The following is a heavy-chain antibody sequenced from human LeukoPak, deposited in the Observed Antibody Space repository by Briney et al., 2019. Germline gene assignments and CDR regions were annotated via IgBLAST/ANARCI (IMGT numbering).Heavy chain of an antibody. Sequence: NPSETLSLTCTVSGGSISRSSNYWGWIRQPPGMGLEWIGSIDYSGSTYYNPSLKSRVTISVDTSKNQFSLKLSSVTAAEMAVYYCARTVVIRGDILQWFDPWGQGTLATVSS. J-gene: IGHJ5*02. D-gene: IGHD3-10*01. V-gene: IGHV4-39*01. CDR3: ARTVVIRGDILQWFDP. CDR1: GGSISRSSNY. CDR2: IDYSGST.